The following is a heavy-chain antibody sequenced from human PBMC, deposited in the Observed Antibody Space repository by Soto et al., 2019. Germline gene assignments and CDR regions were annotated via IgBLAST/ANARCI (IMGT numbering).Heavy chain of an antibody. V-gene: IGHV4-31*03. Sequence: PSETLSLTCTVSGGSISSGGYYWSWIRQHPGKGLEWIGYIYYSGSTYYNPSLKSRVTISVDTSKNQFSLKLSSVTAADTAVYYCARGGPQYCSSTSCYGFFWFDPWGQGTLVTVS. CDR1: GGSISSGGYY. CDR2: IYYSGST. D-gene: IGHD2-2*01. J-gene: IGHJ5*02. CDR3: ARGGPQYCSSTSCYGFFWFDP.